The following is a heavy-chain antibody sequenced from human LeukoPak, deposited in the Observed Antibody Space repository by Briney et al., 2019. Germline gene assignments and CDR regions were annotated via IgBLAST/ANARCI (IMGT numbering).Heavy chain of an antibody. CDR3: AQREYYYDSSGYLGLYN. D-gene: IGHD3-22*01. V-gene: IGHV3-33*06. CDR1: GLPFSSYG. CDR2: IWYDGSNK. Sequence: GESLKISCAASGLPFSSYGMHWVRQAPGKGLEWVAVIWYDGSNKYYSDSVKGRFTISRDNSKNTLYLQMNSLRAEDTAVYYSAQREYYYDSSGYLGLYNWGQGTLVTVSS. J-gene: IGHJ4*02.